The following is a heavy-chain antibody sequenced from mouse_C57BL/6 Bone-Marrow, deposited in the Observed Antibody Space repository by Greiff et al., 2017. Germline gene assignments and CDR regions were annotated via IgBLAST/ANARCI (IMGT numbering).Heavy chain of an antibody. CDR3: AIIYYYGSSFDWYFDV. Sequence: QLQQPGAELVRPGSSVKLSCKASGYTFTSYWMHWVKQRPIQGLEWIGNIDPSDSETHYNQKFKDKATLTVDKSSSTAYMQLSSLTSEDSAVYYCAIIYYYGSSFDWYFDVWGTGTTVTVSS. V-gene: IGHV1-52*01. CDR1: GYTFTSYW. J-gene: IGHJ1*03. CDR2: IDPSDSET. D-gene: IGHD1-1*01.